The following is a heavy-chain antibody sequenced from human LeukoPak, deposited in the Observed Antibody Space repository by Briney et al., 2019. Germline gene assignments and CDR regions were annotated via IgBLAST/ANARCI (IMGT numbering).Heavy chain of an antibody. J-gene: IGHJ5*02. CDR2: INPSGGST. Sequence: ASVKVSCKASGYTFTTYYMHWVRQAPGQGLEWMGIINPSGGSTSYAQKFQGRLTMTRDTSMSTVYMELSSLRSEDTAVYYCAREALRIAAAGRGWFDPWGQGTLVTVSS. V-gene: IGHV1-46*01. CDR1: GYTFTTYY. D-gene: IGHD6-13*01. CDR3: AREALRIAAAGRGWFDP.